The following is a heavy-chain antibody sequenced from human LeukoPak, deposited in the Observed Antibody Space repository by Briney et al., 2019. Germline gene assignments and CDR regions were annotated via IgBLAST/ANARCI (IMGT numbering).Heavy chain of an antibody. V-gene: IGHV4-39*02. Sequence: SETLSLTCTVSGGSISSSSYYWGWIRQPPGKGLEWIGSIYYSGSTYYNPSLKSRVTISVDTSKNQFSLKLSSVTAADTAVYYCARELERWYYDSRGAFDPWGQGTLVTVSS. CDR3: ARELERWYYDSRGAFDP. J-gene: IGHJ5*02. D-gene: IGHD3-22*01. CDR1: GGSISSSSYY. CDR2: IYYSGST.